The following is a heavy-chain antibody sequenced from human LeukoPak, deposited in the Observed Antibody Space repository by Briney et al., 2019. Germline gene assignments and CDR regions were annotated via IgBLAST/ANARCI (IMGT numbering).Heavy chain of an antibody. Sequence: PGRSLRLSCAASGFTFSSYGMHWVRQAPGKGLEGVAVIWYDGSNKYYADSVKGRFTISRDNSKNTLYLQMNSLRAEDTAVYYCAKDMDGSGRHLDYWGQGTLVTVSS. J-gene: IGHJ4*02. D-gene: IGHD3-10*01. CDR1: GFTFSSYG. CDR2: IWYDGSNK. CDR3: AKDMDGSGRHLDY. V-gene: IGHV3-33*06.